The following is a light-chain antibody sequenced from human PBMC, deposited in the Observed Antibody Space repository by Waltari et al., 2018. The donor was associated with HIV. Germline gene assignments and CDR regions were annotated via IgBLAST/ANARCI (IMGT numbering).Light chain of an antibody. Sequence: DTVMTQSPATLSVSPGERDILSCRASQSVKSNLAWYQQKPGQAPRLLIYGASTRATGTPARFSGSGSGTEFTLTISDLHSEDSAVYYCQQYDTWPRTFGRGTKVEFK. V-gene: IGKV3-15*01. CDR2: GAS. J-gene: IGKJ1*01. CDR3: QQYDTWPRT. CDR1: QSVKSN.